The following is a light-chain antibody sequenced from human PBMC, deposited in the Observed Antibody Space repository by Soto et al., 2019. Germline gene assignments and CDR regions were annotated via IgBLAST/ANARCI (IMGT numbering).Light chain of an antibody. CDR2: EVN. CDR3: SSYGGSNNLI. Sequence: QSALTQPPSASGSPGQSVTISCTGTSSDVGAYNYVSWYRQYPGKAPKLIVFEVNKRPSGVPDRFSGSKSGNTASLTVSGLQAEDEADYYCSSYGGSNNLIFGGGTKLTVL. V-gene: IGLV2-8*01. J-gene: IGLJ2*01. CDR1: SSDVGAYNY.